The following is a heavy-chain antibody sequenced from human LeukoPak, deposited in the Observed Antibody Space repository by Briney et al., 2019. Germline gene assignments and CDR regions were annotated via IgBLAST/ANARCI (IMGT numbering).Heavy chain of an antibody. Sequence: GGSLRLSCAASGFTFSNAWMSWVRQAPGKGLEWVGRIKSKTDGGTTDYAAPVKGRFTISRDDSKNTLYLQMNSLKTEDTAVYYCTAMSGSYYGGSADYWGQGTLVTVSS. CDR2: IKSKTDGGTT. V-gene: IGHV3-15*01. J-gene: IGHJ4*02. D-gene: IGHD1-26*01. CDR1: GFTFSNAW. CDR3: TAMSGSYYGGSADY.